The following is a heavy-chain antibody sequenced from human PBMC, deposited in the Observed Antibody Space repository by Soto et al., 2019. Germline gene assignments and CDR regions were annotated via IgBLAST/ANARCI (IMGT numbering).Heavy chain of an antibody. Sequence: QIQLVQSEAEVKKPGASVKVSCKASGYTFSSYGISWVRQAPGQGLEWMGWISVYNGNTNYAQKLQGRVTVTTDTSTSTADMELRGLRSDDTAVYYCARRRHRPAASTPYYYYYMDVWGKGTTVTVSS. CDR2: ISVYNGNT. V-gene: IGHV1-18*01. J-gene: IGHJ6*03. CDR3: ARRRHRPAASTPYYYYYMDV. CDR1: GYTFSSYG. D-gene: IGHD2-2*01.